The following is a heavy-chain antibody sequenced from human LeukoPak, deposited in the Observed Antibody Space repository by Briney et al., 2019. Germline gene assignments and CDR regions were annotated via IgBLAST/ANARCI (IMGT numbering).Heavy chain of an antibody. Sequence: ASVEVSCKASGYTFTSYYMHWVRQAPGQGLEWMGIINPSGGSTSYAQKFQGRVTMTRDTSTSTVYMELSSLRSEDTAVYYCARAGRGDWSDPWGQGTLVTVSS. CDR1: GYTFTSYY. D-gene: IGHD1-26*01. CDR2: INPSGGST. J-gene: IGHJ5*02. V-gene: IGHV1-46*01. CDR3: ARAGRGDWSDP.